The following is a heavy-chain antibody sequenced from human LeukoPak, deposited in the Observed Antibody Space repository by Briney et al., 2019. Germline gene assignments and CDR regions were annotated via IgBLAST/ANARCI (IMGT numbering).Heavy chain of an antibody. V-gene: IGHV3-30-3*01. D-gene: IGHD4-11*01. J-gene: IGHJ5*02. Sequence: GGSLRLSCAASGFTFSSYAMHWVRQAPGKGLEWVAVISYDGSNKYYADSVKGRFTISRDNSKNTLYLQMNGLRAEDTAVYYCAREDDYSNYGWFDPWGQGTLVTVSS. CDR3: AREDDYSNYGWFDP. CDR1: GFTFSSYA. CDR2: ISYDGSNK.